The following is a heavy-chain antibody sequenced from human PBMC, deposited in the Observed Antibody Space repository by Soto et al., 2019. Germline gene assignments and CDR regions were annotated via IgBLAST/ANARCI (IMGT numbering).Heavy chain of an antibody. CDR3: ARRIMCSGGSCYTNWFDP. CDR1: GYTFTSYG. CDR2: ISAYNGNT. J-gene: IGHJ5*02. V-gene: IGHV1-18*01. D-gene: IGHD2-15*01. Sequence: ASVKVSCKASGYTFTSYGISWVRQAPGQGLEWMGWISAYNGNTNYAQKLQGRVTMTTDTSTSTAYMELRSLRSDDTAVYYCARRIMCSGGSCYTNWFDPWGQGTLVTVSS.